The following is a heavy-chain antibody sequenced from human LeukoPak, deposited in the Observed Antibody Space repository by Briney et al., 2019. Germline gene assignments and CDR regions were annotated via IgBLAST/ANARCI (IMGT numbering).Heavy chain of an antibody. Sequence: SETLSLTCTVSGGSISSDNYSWSWIRQPAGKGLEWIGRDYTSGSTNYNPSLKSRVTMSVDTSKNQFSLKLSSVTAADTAVYYCARVSREYYGSGSYYDYYYMDVWGKGTTVTISS. J-gene: IGHJ6*03. CDR3: ARVSREYYGSGSYYDYYYMDV. D-gene: IGHD3-10*01. V-gene: IGHV4-61*02. CDR1: GGSISSDNYS. CDR2: DYTSGST.